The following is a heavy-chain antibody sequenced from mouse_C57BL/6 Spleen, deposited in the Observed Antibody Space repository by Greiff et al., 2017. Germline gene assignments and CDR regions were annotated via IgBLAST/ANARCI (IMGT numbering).Heavy chain of an antibody. CDR2: ISNGGGST. Sequence: EVQLVESGGGLVQPGGSLKLSCAASGFTFSDYYMYWVRQTPEKRLGWVAYISNGGGSTYSPDTVKGRFTITRDNAKNTLYLQMNRLKSEDTAMYYCARGNSNYTLYAMDYWGQGTSVTVSS. D-gene: IGHD2-5*01. J-gene: IGHJ4*01. CDR3: ARGNSNYTLYAMDY. CDR1: GFTFSDYY. V-gene: IGHV5-12*01.